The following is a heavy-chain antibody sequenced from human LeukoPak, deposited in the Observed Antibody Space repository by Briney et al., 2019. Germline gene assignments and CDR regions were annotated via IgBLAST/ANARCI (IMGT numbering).Heavy chain of an antibody. CDR1: GGSISSNDYY. Sequence: SETLSLTCTVSGGSISSNDYYWDWIRQPPGMGLEYIGSIYYSGSTYYNPSLKSRVTISVDTSKNQFSLKLSSVTAADTAVYYCARDPLGYNWFDLWGQGTLVIVSS. J-gene: IGHJ5*02. D-gene: IGHD7-27*01. CDR2: IYYSGST. V-gene: IGHV4-39*02. CDR3: ARDPLGYNWFDL.